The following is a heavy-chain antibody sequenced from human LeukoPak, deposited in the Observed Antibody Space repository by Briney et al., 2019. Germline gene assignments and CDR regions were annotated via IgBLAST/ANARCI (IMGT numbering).Heavy chain of an antibody. V-gene: IGHV3-7*01. CDR2: IKQDGSEK. CDR3: ARDGDQKNVVVVAATPVGFDY. Sequence: GGSLRLSCAAPGFTFSSYWMSWVRQAPGKGLEWVANIKQDGSEKYYVDSVKGRFTISRDNAKNSLYLQMNSLRAEDTAVYYCARDGDQKNVVVVAATPVGFDYWGQGTLVTVSS. D-gene: IGHD2-15*01. J-gene: IGHJ4*02. CDR1: GFTFSSYW.